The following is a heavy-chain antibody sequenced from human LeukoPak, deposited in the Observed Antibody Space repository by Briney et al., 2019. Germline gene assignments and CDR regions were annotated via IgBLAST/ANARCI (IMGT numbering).Heavy chain of an antibody. Sequence: PSQTLSLTCTVSGGSISGGGYHWSWIRQHPRKGLEWIGYIYYTGSTYYNPSLKSRVTISVDTSKNQFSLKMNSVTAADTAVYYCARTLRYFDWLSTFDYWGQGTLVTVSS. CDR1: GGSISGGGYH. D-gene: IGHD3-9*01. J-gene: IGHJ4*02. CDR2: IYYTGST. V-gene: IGHV4-31*03. CDR3: ARTLRYFDWLSTFDY.